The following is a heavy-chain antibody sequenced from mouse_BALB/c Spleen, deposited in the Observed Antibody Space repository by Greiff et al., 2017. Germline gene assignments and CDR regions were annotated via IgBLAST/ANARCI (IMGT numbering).Heavy chain of an antibody. CDR1: GYTFSSYW. V-gene: IGHV1-9*01. CDR3: AREGYRRKFDY. CDR2: ILPGSGST. Sequence: QVQLQQSGAELMKPGASVKISCKATGYTFSSYWIEWVKQRPGHGLEWIGEILPGSGSTNYNEKFKGKATFTADTSSNTAYMQLSSLTSEDSAVYYCAREGYRRKFDYWGQSTTLTVSS. J-gene: IGHJ2*01. D-gene: IGHD2-2*01.